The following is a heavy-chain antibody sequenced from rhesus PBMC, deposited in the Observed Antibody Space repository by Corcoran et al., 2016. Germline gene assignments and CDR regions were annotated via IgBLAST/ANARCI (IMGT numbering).Heavy chain of an antibody. D-gene: IGHD6-37*01. J-gene: IGHJ5-2*02. CDR3: ARDNHPSGWALDV. V-gene: IGHV4-80*01. CDR1: GASIRSYW. CDR2: INGNGGDT. Sequence: QVQLQESGPGLVKPLETLSLTCTVSGASIRSYWWSWIRQPPGRGLEWIGVINGNGGDTNYNPSLKSRVTISKDASSNQFALKVSAVTAADTAVYHCARDNHPSGWALDVWDRGVLVTVSS.